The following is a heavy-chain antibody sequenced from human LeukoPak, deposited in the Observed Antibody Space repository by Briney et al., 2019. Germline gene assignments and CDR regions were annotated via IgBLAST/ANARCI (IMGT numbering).Heavy chain of an antibody. D-gene: IGHD2-2*01. CDR3: AREPFKSCSSTSCQGRPLDY. V-gene: IGHV1-69*13. CDR1: GGTFSSYA. J-gene: IGHJ4*02. CDR2: IIPIFGTA. Sequence: GASVKVSCKASGGTFSSYAISWVRQAPGQGLEWMGGIIPIFGTANYAQKFQGRVTITADESTSTAYMELSSLRSEDTAVYYCAREPFKSCSSTSCQGRPLDYWGQGTLVTVSS.